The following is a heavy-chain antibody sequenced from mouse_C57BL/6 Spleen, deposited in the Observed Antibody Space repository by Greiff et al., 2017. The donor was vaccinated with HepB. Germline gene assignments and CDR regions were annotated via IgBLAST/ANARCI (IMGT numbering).Heavy chain of an antibody. V-gene: IGHV1-22*01. CDR1: GYTFTDYN. CDR2: INPNNGGT. CDR3: ARDGYYSFDY. Sequence: EVQLQQSGPELVKPGASVKMSCKASGYTFTDYNMHWVKQSHGKSLEWIGYINPNNGGTSDNQKFKGKATLTVNKSSSTAYMELRSLTSEDSAVYYCARDGYYSFDYWGQGTTLTVSS. D-gene: IGHD2-3*01. J-gene: IGHJ2*01.